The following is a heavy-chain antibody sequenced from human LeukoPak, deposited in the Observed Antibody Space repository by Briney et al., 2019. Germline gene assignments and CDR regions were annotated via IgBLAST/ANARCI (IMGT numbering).Heavy chain of an antibody. Sequence: NPSETLSLTCTVSGGSISSYYWSWIRQPAGKGLEWIGRIYTSGSTNYNPSLKSRVTMSVDTSKNQFSLKLSSVTAADTAVYYCARHKPDYYDSSGFYPGNYYYMDVWGKGTTVTISS. CDR3: ARHKPDYYDSSGFYPGNYYYMDV. V-gene: IGHV4-4*07. J-gene: IGHJ6*03. CDR1: GGSISSYY. D-gene: IGHD3-22*01. CDR2: IYTSGST.